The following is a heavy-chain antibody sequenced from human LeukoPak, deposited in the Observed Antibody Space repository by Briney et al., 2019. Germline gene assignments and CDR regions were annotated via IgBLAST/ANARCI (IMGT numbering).Heavy chain of an antibody. J-gene: IGHJ4*02. CDR3: AREVPSLGELSFFHDY. CDR1: GYSISSGYY. D-gene: IGHD3-16*02. Sequence: PSETLSLTCTVSGYSISSGYYWGWIRQPPGKGLEWIGSIYHSGSTYYNPSLKSRVTISVDTSKNQFSLKLSSVTAADTAVYYCAREVPSLGELSFFHDYWGQGTLVTVSS. V-gene: IGHV4-38-2*02. CDR2: IYHSGST.